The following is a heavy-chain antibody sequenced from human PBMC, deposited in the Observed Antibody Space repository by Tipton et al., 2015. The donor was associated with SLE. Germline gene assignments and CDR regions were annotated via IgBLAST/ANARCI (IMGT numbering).Heavy chain of an antibody. Sequence: TLSLTCTVSGGSISSSSYYWGWIRQPPGKGLEWIGYIYYSGSTTYNPSLKSRVTISVDTSKNQFSLKLSSVTAADTAVYYCARDSARGGSLDYWGQGTLVTVSS. V-gene: IGHV4-61*01. J-gene: IGHJ4*02. CDR1: GGSISSSSYY. CDR2: IYYSGST. D-gene: IGHD1-26*01. CDR3: ARDSARGGSLDY.